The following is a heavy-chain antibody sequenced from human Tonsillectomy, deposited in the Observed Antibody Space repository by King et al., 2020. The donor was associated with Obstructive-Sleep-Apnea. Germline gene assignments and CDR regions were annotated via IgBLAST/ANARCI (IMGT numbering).Heavy chain of an antibody. CDR2: IRSSSSYT. J-gene: IGHJ6*02. Sequence: VQLVESGGGLVKPGGSLRLSCAASGLTFSDYYMSWIRQAPWQGLEWVSYIRSSSSYTNYADAVKGRFTISRDNAKNSLYLQMNNLRAEDTAVYYCASVGTSSSWWGEVVWGYYGMDVWGQGTTVTVSS. D-gene: IGHD6-13*01. CDR1: GLTFSDYY. CDR3: ASVGTSSSWWGEVVWGYYGMDV. V-gene: IGHV3-11*06.